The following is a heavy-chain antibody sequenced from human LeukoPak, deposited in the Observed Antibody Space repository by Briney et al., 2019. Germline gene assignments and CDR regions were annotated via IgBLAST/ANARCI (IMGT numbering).Heavy chain of an antibody. V-gene: IGHV3-33*01. CDR1: GFTFSSYG. CDR2: IWYDGNNK. J-gene: IGHJ4*02. D-gene: IGHD3-9*01. CDR3: ARSTSSEYDIYHFDY. Sequence: GRSLRHSCAASGFTFSSYGMHWVRQAPGKGLEWVAVIWYDGNNKYYADSVKGRFTISRDNSKNTLYLQMNSLRAEDTAVYYCARSTSSEYDIYHFDYWGQGTLVTVSS.